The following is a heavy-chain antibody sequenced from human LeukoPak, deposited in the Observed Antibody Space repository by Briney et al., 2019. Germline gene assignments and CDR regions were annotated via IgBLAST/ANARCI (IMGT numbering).Heavy chain of an antibody. D-gene: IGHD3-22*01. V-gene: IGHV3-48*04. CDR3: ARDLPGYYYDSSGYYRSYCYFDL. J-gene: IGHJ2*01. CDR1: GFTFSSYS. Sequence: GGSLRLSCAASGFTFSSYSMNWVRQTPGNGLEWVSYISSSSSTIYYADSVKGRFTISRDNAKNSLYLQMNSLRAEDTAVYYCARDLPGYYYDSSGYYRSYCYFDLWGRGTLVTVSS. CDR2: ISSSSSTI.